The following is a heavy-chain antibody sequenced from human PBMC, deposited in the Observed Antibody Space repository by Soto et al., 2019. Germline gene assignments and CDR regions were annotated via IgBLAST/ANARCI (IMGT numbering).Heavy chain of an antibody. CDR3: ARMYSSGWGYYYYYGMDV. J-gene: IGHJ6*02. CDR2: ISYDGSNK. CDR1: GFTFSSYA. Sequence: QVQLVESGGGVVQPGRSPRLSCAASGFTFSSYAMHWVRQAPGKGLEWVAVISYDGSNKYYADSVKGRFTISRDNSKNTLYLQMNSLRAEDTAVYYCARMYSSGWGYYYYYGMDVWGQGTTVTVSS. D-gene: IGHD6-19*01. V-gene: IGHV3-30-3*01.